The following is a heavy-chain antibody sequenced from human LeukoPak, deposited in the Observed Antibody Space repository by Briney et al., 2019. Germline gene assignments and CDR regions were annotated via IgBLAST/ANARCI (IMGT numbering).Heavy chain of an antibody. V-gene: IGHV4-38-2*02. CDR1: GYSISSGYY. J-gene: IGHJ6*03. Sequence: SETLSLTCTVSGYSISSGYYWGWIRQPPGKGLEWIGSIYHSGSTYYNPSLKSRVTISVDTTKNQFSLKLSSVTATDTAVYYCARVDTAMVNVYYYYYMDVWGKGTTVTVSS. CDR3: ARVDTAMVNVYYYYYMDV. CDR2: IYHSGST. D-gene: IGHD5-18*01.